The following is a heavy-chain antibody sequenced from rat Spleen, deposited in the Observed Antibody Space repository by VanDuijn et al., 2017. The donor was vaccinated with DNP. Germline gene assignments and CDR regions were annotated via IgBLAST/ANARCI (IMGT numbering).Heavy chain of an antibody. CDR1: GFTFSDYY. V-gene: IGHV5-29*01. Sequence: EVQLVESDGGLVQPGRSLKLSCAASGFTFSDYYMAWVRQAPTKGLEWVATISYDGSSTYYRDSVKGRFTISRDNAKSTLYLQMDSLRSEDTATYYCARHATYYGYNYEPFFDYWGQGVMVTVSS. J-gene: IGHJ2*01. CDR3: ARHATYYGYNYEPFFDY. CDR2: ISYDGSST. D-gene: IGHD1-9*01.